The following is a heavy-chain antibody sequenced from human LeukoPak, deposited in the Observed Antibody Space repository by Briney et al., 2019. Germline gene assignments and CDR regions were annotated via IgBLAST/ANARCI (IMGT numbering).Heavy chain of an antibody. CDR3: ARAEYCTDTSCSQGNAFDI. J-gene: IGHJ4*02. V-gene: IGHV4-34*01. CDR2: INHSRST. Sequence: PSETLSLTCAVYGGSFSGYYWSWIRQPPGKGLEWIGEINHSRSTHYNPSLKSRVTISVDTSKNQFSLKLSSVTAADTAVYYCARAEYCTDTSCSQGNAFDIWGLGTLVTVSS. CDR1: GGSFSGYY. D-gene: IGHD2-2*01.